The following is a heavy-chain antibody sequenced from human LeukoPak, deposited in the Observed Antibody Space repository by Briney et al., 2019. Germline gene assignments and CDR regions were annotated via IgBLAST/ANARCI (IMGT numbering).Heavy chain of an antibody. CDR3: ARGRMVRGVTWWFDP. V-gene: IGHV1-8*01. CDR1: GYTFTSYD. Sequence: ASVKVSCKASGYTFTSYDINWVRQATGQGLEWMGWMNPNSGNTGYAQKFQGRVTMTRNTSISTAYMELSSLRSEDTAVYYCARGRMVRGVTWWFDPWGQGTPVTDSS. J-gene: IGHJ5*02. CDR2: MNPNSGNT. D-gene: IGHD3-10*01.